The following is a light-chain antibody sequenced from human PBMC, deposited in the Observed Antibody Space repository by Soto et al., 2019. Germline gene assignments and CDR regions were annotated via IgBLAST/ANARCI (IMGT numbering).Light chain of an antibody. J-gene: IGKJ4*01. CDR3: QQYGSSPPELT. CDR2: GAS. CDR1: QSVSSSY. V-gene: IGKV3-20*01. Sequence: EIVLTQSPGTLSLSPGEIATLSFSASQSVSSSYLAWYQQKPGQAPRLLIYGASSRATGIPDRFSGSGSGTDFPLTISRLEPEDFAVYYCQQYGSSPPELTFGGGTKVDIK.